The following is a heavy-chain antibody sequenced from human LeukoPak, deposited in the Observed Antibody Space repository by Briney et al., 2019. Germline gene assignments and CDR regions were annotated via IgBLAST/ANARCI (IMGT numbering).Heavy chain of an antibody. Sequence: GESLKISCKGSGYSFTSYWIGWVRQMPGKGLEWMGIIYLGDSDTRYSPSFQGQVTISADKSISTAYLQWSSLKASDTAMYYCARHMDYYDSSGPTDYWGQGTLVTVSS. D-gene: IGHD3-22*01. J-gene: IGHJ4*02. V-gene: IGHV5-51*01. CDR1: GYSFTSYW. CDR2: IYLGDSDT. CDR3: ARHMDYYDSSGPTDY.